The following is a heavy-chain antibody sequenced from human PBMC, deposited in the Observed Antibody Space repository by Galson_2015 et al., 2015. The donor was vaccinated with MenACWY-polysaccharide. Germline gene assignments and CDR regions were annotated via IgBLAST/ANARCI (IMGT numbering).Heavy chain of an antibody. J-gene: IGHJ6*02. CDR2: IYPSDSDV. D-gene: IGHD3-10*01. CDR3: ASKDHGPGIMDV. CDR1: GYLFTSFA. Sequence: QSGAEVTKPGESLQISCKASGYLFTSFAIGWVRQMPGKGLEWLGIIYPSDSDVKYNPSFQGQVTFSADRSTNTASLQWSSLKASDSAMYYCASKDHGPGIMDVWGQGTTVPVSS. V-gene: IGHV5-51*01.